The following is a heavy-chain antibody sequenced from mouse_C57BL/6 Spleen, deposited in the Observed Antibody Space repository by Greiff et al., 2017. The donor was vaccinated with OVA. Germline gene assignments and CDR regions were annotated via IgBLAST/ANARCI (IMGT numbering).Heavy chain of an antibody. CDR2: ISDGGSYT. D-gene: IGHD2-4*01. Sequence: EVKVVESGGGLVKPGGSLKLSCAASGFTFSSYAMSWVRQTPEKRLEWVATISDGGSYTYYPDNVKGRFTISRDNAKNNLYLQMSHLKSEDTAMYYCASYDYEIYAMDYWGQGTSVTVSS. CDR1: GFTFSSYA. CDR3: ASYDYEIYAMDY. V-gene: IGHV5-4*03. J-gene: IGHJ4*01.